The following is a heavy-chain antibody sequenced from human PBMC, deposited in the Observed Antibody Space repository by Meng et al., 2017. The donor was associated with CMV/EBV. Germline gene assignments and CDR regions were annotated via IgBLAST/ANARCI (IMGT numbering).Heavy chain of an antibody. Sequence: GFTVRGDAMTGGRQAPGKGLEWVSTRRGGNSDTDYADYVKGRFTISRDNSKNMLYLQMNNLRAEDTALYYCARKAQYGDYTQWFDPWGQGTLVTVSS. D-gene: IGHD4-17*01. CDR3: ARKAQYGDYTQWFDP. V-gene: IGHV3-23*01. CDR1: GFTVRGDA. CDR2: RRGGNSDT. J-gene: IGHJ5*02.